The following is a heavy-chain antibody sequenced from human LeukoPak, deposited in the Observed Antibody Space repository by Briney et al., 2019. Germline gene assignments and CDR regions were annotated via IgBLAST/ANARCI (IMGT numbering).Heavy chain of an antibody. CDR3: AGGDRNGWYFDY. J-gene: IGHJ4*02. D-gene: IGHD6-19*01. V-gene: IGHV3-11*01. CDR1: GFTFSDSS. CDR2: ISSSGSTI. Sequence: GGSLRLSCAASGFTFSDSSMSWIRQAPGKGLEWVSYISSSGSTIDYADSVKGRVTISRDNAKNSLYLQMNSLRADDTALYLCAGGDRNGWYFDYWGQGTLVTVSS.